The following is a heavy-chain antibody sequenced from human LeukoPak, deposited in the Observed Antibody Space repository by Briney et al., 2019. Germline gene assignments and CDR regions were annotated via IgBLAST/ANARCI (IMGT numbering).Heavy chain of an antibody. CDR2: IKQDGSEK. CDR3: ARVLARPTSDYVWGSYRYISASDV. D-gene: IGHD3-16*02. V-gene: IGHV3-7*01. Sequence: GGSLRLSCAASGFTFSSYWVSWVRQAPGKGLEWVAIIKQDGSEKYYVDSVKGRFTISRDNAKNSLYLQMNSLRAEDTAVYYCARVLARPTSDYVWGSYRYISASDVWGKGTTVTVSS. J-gene: IGHJ6*04. CDR1: GFTFSSYW.